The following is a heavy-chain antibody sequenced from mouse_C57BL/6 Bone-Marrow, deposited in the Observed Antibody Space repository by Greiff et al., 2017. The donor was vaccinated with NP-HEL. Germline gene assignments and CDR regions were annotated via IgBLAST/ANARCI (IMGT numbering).Heavy chain of an antibody. CDR2: IYIGNGYT. D-gene: IGHD1-1*01. CDR1: GYTFTSYG. J-gene: IGHJ2*01. CDR3: ARSKGPYYYGSSSYYFDY. V-gene: IGHV1-58*01. Sequence: DVQLQESGAELVRPGSSVKMSCKTSGYTFTSYGINWVKQRPGQGLEWIGYIYIGNGYTEYNEKFKGKATLTSDTSSSTAYMQLSSLTSEDSAIYFCARSKGPYYYGSSSYYFDYWGQGTTLTVSS.